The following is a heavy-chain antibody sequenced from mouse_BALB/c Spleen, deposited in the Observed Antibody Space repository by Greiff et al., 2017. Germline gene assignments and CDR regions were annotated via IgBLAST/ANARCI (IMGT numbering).Heavy chain of an antibody. D-gene: IGHD3-1*01. CDR1: GFSLSTSGMG. J-gene: IGHJ2*01. Sequence: QVTLKESGPGILQPSQTLSLTCSFSGFSLSTSGMGVSWIRQPSGKGLEWLAHIYWDDDKRYNPSLKSRLTISKDTSRNQVFLKITSVDTADTATYYCARRQLGPSYFDYWGQGTTLTVSS. CDR3: ARRQLGPSYFDY. V-gene: IGHV8-12*01. CDR2: IYWDDDK.